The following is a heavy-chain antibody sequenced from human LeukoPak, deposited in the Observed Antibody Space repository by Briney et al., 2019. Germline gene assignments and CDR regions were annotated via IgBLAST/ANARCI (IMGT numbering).Heavy chain of an antibody. Sequence: PGGSLRLSCAASGFTFSTYAMSWVRQAPGKGLEWVSGINGGSTYYADSVKGRFTISRDNSESTLYLQMNSLSAEDTAVYYCAKVRVPPADYFDHWGQGTLVTVSS. J-gene: IGHJ4*02. CDR2: INGGST. CDR1: GFTFSTYA. CDR3: AKVRVPPADYFDH. V-gene: IGHV3-23*01. D-gene: IGHD3-10*01.